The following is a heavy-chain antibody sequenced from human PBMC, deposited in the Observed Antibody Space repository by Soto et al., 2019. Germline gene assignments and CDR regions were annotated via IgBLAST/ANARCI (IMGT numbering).Heavy chain of an antibody. CDR2: VSYDGSKQ. D-gene: IGHD3-22*01. J-gene: IGHJ4*02. Sequence: QVQLVESGGGVVQPGRSLRVSCAASGFTFSNYAMHWVRQAPGKGLEWVAVVSYDGSKQFYADSVEGRFTISRDSSKSTLYLHMDNLRDEDTAVYCCARDRGYYYDNSGYYNFDYWGQGTLVTVSS. CDR1: GFTFSNYA. V-gene: IGHV3-30-3*01. CDR3: ARDRGYYYDNSGYYNFDY.